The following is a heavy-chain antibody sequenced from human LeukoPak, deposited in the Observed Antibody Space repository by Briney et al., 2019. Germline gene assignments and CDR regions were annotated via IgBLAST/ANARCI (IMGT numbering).Heavy chain of an antibody. Sequence: KPSETLSLTCTVSGGSISSYYWSWIRQPAGKGLEWIGRIYISGSTNYNPSLKSRVTMSVDTSKNQFSLKLSSVTAADTAVYYCARDQANIVVVPAAMPDYYYYGMDVWGQGTTVTVSS. CDR2: IYISGST. CDR3: ARDQANIVVVPAAMPDYYYYGMDV. J-gene: IGHJ6*02. CDR1: GGSISSYY. V-gene: IGHV4-4*07. D-gene: IGHD2-2*01.